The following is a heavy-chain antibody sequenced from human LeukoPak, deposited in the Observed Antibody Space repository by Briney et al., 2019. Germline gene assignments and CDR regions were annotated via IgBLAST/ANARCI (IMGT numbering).Heavy chain of an antibody. CDR1: GFTVSSNY. CDR3: ASQRSYYYGMDV. J-gene: IGHJ6*04. CDR2: IYSGGST. V-gene: IGHV3-53*01. Sequence: GGSLRLSCAASGFTVSSNYMSWVRQAPGKGLDWVSVIYSGGSTYYADSVKGRFTISRDNSKNTLYLQMNGLRAEDTAVYYCASQRSYYYGMDVWGKGTTVTVSS.